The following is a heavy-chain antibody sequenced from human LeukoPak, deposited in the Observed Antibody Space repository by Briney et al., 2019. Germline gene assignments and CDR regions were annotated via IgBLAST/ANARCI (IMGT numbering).Heavy chain of an antibody. CDR3: ATRYYGSGSWGIYGVDV. Sequence: PSETLSLTCAVYGGSFSGYYWSWIRQPPGKGLEWIGEINHSGSTNYNPSLKSRVTISVDTSKNQFSLKLSSVTAADTAVYYCATRYYGSGSWGIYGVDVWGKGTTVTVSS. CDR1: GGSFSGYY. D-gene: IGHD3-10*01. CDR2: INHSGST. V-gene: IGHV4-34*01. J-gene: IGHJ6*04.